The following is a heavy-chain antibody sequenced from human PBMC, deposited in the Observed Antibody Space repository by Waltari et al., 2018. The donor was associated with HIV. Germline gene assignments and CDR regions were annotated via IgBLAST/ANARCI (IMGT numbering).Heavy chain of an antibody. CDR3: AKGPTLTSPPTYFNY. J-gene: IGHJ4*02. CDR2: FSWIIGSL. V-gene: IGHV3-9*01. CDR1: GFTFDDYA. Sequence: EVHLVESGGGLVQPGRSLRLSCAASGFTFDDYAMHWVRQTPGKGWGGVLGFSWIIGSLGYADLLKGRFTISRDNAKNSLFLQMNSLRPEDTAFYYCAKGPTLTSPPTYFNYWGQGTLVTVSS. D-gene: IGHD2-2*01.